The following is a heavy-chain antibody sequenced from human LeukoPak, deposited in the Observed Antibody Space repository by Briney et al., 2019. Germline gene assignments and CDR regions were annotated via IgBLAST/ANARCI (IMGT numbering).Heavy chain of an antibody. CDR1: GFTFSSYW. Sequence: GRSLRLSCAASGFTFSSYWMSWVRQAPGKGLEWVANIKRDESEKFYVDSVKGRFTISRDNAKNSLYLQMNSLRAEDTAMYYCASETKLAAAGTTIGYWGQGTLVTVSS. CDR2: IKRDESEK. D-gene: IGHD6-13*01. CDR3: ASETKLAAAGTTIGY. J-gene: IGHJ4*02. V-gene: IGHV3-7*01.